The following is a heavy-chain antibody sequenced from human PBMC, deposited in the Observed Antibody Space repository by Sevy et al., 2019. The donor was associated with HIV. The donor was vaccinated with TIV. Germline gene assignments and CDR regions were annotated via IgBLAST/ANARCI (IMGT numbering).Heavy chain of an antibody. D-gene: IGHD2-2*01. J-gene: IGHJ4*02. CDR3: ARGGQAYCSSTSCYRVATILKDFDY. CDR2: ISYDGSNK. CDR1: GFTLSSYA. Sequence: GGSLRLSCTASGFTLSSYAMHWVRQAPGKGLEWVAVISYDGSNKYYAHSVKGRFTISRDNSKNTLYLQMNSLRAEDTAVYYCARGGQAYCSSTSCYRVATILKDFDYWGQGTLVTVSS. V-gene: IGHV3-30*04.